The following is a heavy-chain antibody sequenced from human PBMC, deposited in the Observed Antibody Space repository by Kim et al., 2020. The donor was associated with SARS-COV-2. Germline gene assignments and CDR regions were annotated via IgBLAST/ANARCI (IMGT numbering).Heavy chain of an antibody. D-gene: IGHD5-12*01. CDR1: GYTLTSYA. CDR3: ARDHIVATHMSLEPLYHFEY. J-gene: IGHJ4*02. V-gene: IGHV1-3*01. Sequence: ASVKVSCKASGYTLTSYAMHWVCQAPGQRLEWMGWINAGNGNTKYSQNFQGRVTITRDTSASTAYMELSSLRSEDTAVYYCARDHIVATHMSLEPLYHFEYCGQGTLVTVS. CDR2: INAGNGNT.